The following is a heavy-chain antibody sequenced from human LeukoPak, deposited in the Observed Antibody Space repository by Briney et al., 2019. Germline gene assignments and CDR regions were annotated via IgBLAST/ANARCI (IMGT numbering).Heavy chain of an antibody. V-gene: IGHV3-9*01. D-gene: IGHD4-17*01. Sequence: PGGSLRLSCAASGFTFDDYAMHWVRQAPGKGLEWVSGISWNSGSIGYADSVKGRFTISRDNAKNSLYLQMNSLRAEDTALYYCAKDMRGSYDYGDYYGMDVWGQGTTVIVSS. CDR1: GFTFDDYA. CDR3: AKDMRGSYDYGDYYGMDV. CDR2: ISWNSGSI. J-gene: IGHJ6*02.